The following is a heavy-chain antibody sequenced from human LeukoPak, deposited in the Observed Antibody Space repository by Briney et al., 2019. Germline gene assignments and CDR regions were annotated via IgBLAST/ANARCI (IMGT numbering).Heavy chain of an antibody. D-gene: IGHD6-19*01. CDR2: ISYDGSNK. CDR3: ARGAVAGWDY. CDR1: GFTFSSYA. V-gene: IGHV3-30*04. J-gene: IGHJ4*02. Sequence: PGRSLRPSCAASGFTFSSYAMHWVRQAPGKGLEWVAVISYDGSNKYYADSVKGRFTISRDNSKNTLYLQMNSLRAEDTAVYYCARGAVAGWDYWGQGTLVTVSS.